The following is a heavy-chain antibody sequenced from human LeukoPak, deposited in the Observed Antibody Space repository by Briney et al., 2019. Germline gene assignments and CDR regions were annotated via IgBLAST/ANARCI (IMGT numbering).Heavy chain of an antibody. V-gene: IGHV1-8*01. J-gene: IGHJ4*02. Sequence: GSVKVSCKASGYTFTSHHINWVRQATGQGFEWMGWMNPESGNTDFAQKFQGRFTMTWDTSLSTAYMELSSLTSEDTAVYYCARGRPTNLNGIYWGQGTLVSVSS. CDR2: MNPESGNT. CDR1: GYTFTSHH. CDR3: ARGRPTNLNGIY. D-gene: IGHD1-1*01.